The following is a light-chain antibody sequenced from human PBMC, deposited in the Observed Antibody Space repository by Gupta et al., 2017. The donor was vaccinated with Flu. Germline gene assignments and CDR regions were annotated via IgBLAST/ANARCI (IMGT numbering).Light chain of an antibody. V-gene: IGKV3-11*01. J-gene: IGKJ2*01. Sequence: ATLFLSPGERATLSCRASQSVSHYLAWYKQKPGQAPRLLIYDASTRATGIPARFSGSGYGTDFTLTISSRESEDFAVYYCQQRSNRPPYTFGQGTKLQIK. CDR2: DAS. CDR3: QQRSNRPPYT. CDR1: QSVSHY.